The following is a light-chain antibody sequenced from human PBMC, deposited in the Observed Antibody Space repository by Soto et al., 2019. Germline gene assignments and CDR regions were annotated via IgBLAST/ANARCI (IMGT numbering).Light chain of an antibody. J-gene: IGLJ1*01. CDR1: RSDVGGYNY. CDR3: SSYAGSSNV. V-gene: IGLV2-8*01. Sequence: QSALTQPPSAYGSPGQSVALSCTGTRSDVGGYNYVSWYQQHPGKAPKLMIYEVNKRPSGVPDRFSGSKSGNTASLTVSGLQAEDEADYYCSSYAGSSNVFGTGTKLTVL. CDR2: EVN.